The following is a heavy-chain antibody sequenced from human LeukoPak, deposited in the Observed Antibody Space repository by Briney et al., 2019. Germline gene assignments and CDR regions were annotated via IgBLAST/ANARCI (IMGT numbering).Heavy chain of an antibody. J-gene: IGHJ6*02. CDR3: ARDGIAVAGDYYYYGMDV. Sequence: ASVKVSCKASGYTFTSYYMHWVRQAPGQGLEWMGIINPSGGSTSYAQKFQGRVTMTRDTSTSTVYMELSSLRSEDTAVYYCARDGIAVAGDYYYYGMDVWGQGTTVTVSS. V-gene: IGHV1-46*01. CDR1: GYTFTSYY. D-gene: IGHD6-19*01. CDR2: INPSGGST.